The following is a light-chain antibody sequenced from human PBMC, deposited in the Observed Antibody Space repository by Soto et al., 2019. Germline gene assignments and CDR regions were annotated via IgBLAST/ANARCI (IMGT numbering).Light chain of an antibody. V-gene: IGLV1-40*01. J-gene: IGLJ1*01. CDR3: QSYDSSLSGSEV. CDR1: SSNIGAGYD. CDR2: GNG. Sequence: QSVLTQPPSVSGAPGQRVTISCTGSSSNIGAGYDVHWYQQLPGTAPKLLMYGNGNRPSGVPDRFSGSKSGTSASLAITGLQAEDEDDYYCQSYDSSLSGSEVFGTGTKLTVL.